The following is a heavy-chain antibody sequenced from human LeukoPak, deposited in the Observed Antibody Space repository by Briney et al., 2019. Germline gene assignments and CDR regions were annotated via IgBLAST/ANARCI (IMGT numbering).Heavy chain of an antibody. D-gene: IGHD6-13*01. CDR2: INHSGST. CDR1: GGSFSGYY. V-gene: IGHV4-34*01. CDR3: ARSSMYSSSWCDY. J-gene: IGHJ4*02. Sequence: SETLSLTCAVYGGSFSGYYWCWIRQPPGKGLEWIGEINHSGSTNYNPPLKSRVTISVDTSKNQFSLKLSSVTAADTAVYYCARSSMYSSSWCDYWGQGTLVTVSS.